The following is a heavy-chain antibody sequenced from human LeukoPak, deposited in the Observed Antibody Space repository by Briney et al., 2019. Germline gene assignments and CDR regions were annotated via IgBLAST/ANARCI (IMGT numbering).Heavy chain of an antibody. V-gene: IGHV1-8*03. CDR3: ARATTWSGNFYYFDY. D-gene: IGHD3-3*01. Sequence: ASVKVSCKASGYTFTSYDINWVRQATGQGLEWMGWMNPNSGNTGYAQKLQGRVTITRNTSISTAYMELSSLRSEDTAVYYCARATTWSGNFYYFDYWGQGTLVTVSS. CDR1: GYTFTSYD. J-gene: IGHJ4*02. CDR2: MNPNSGNT.